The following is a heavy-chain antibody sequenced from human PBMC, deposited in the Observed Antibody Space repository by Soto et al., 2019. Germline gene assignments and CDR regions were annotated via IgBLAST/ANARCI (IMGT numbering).Heavy chain of an antibody. V-gene: IGHV4-31*03. J-gene: IGHJ4*02. CDR2: IYYSGST. CDR1: CGSISSGGYY. Sequence: PSETLSLTCTFSCGSISSGGYYWSWIRQHPGKGLEWIGYIYYSGSTYYNPSLKSRVTISVDTSKNQFSLKLSSVTAADTAVYYCATSIAAAGKVDYWGQGTLVTVSS. CDR3: ATSIAAAGKVDY. D-gene: IGHD6-13*01.